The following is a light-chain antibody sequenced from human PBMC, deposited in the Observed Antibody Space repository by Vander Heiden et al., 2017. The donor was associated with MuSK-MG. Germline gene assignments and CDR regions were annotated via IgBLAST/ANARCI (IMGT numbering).Light chain of an antibody. J-gene: IGKJ5*01. Sequence: EIVLTQSPATLSLSPGERATLSCRASQSVSSYLAWYQQKPGQAPRLLIYDASNRATGSPDRFSGSGYGKDFTLTISSLEPEEFAVYYCQQGSNGHPQMVTFGQGTRLEIK. V-gene: IGKV3-11*01. CDR1: QSVSSY. CDR3: QQGSNGHPQMVT. CDR2: DAS.